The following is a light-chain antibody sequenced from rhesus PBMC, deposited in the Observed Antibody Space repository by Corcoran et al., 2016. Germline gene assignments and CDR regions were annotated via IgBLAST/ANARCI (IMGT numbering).Light chain of an antibody. CDR1: QSLLDSEDGNTY. J-gene: IGKJ1*01. CDR3: MQGIEFPWT. V-gene: IGKV2-104*02. CDR2: EVS. Sequence: DIVMTQTPLSLPVTPGEPASISCRSSQSLLDSEDGNTYLDWYLQKPGQSPQLLIFEVSNRATGVPDRFRGSGSDTDFTLKISRVEAEDVGVYYCMQGIEFPWTFGQGTKVEIK.